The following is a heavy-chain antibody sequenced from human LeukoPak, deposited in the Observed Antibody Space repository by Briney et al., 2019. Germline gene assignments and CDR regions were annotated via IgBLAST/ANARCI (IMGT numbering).Heavy chain of an antibody. Sequence: SETLSLTCTVSGGSMSSYYWSWIRQPPGKGLEWIGYIYYSGSTKYNPSLKSRVTISVDTSKNQFSLKLSSVTAADTAVYYCARGARAGYNLAPFDYWGQGTLVTVSS. CDR2: IYYSGST. D-gene: IGHD5-24*01. CDR3: ARGARAGYNLAPFDY. V-gene: IGHV4-59*08. J-gene: IGHJ4*02. CDR1: GGSMSSYY.